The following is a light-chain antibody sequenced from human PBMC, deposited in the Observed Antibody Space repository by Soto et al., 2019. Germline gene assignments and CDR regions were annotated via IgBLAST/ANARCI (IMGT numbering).Light chain of an antibody. V-gene: IGKV1-5*03. CDR2: KAS. CDR1: QSISSW. CDR3: QQYNTYLYA. Sequence: DIQMTQSPSTLSASVGDRVTITCRASQSISSWLAWYQQKPGKAPNLLIYKASSLESGVPSRFSGSGSGTEFTLPISSLQPDDFATYYCQQYNTYLYAFGQGTKLEIK. J-gene: IGKJ2*01.